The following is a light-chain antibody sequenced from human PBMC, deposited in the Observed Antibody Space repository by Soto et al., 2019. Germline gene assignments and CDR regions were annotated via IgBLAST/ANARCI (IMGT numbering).Light chain of an antibody. V-gene: IGKV3-20*01. CDR2: ATS. CDR3: QQYESSPWT. J-gene: IGKJ1*01. Sequence: EIVLTQSPATLSLSPGDTATLSCRASHSISRGYLAWHQQRPGQAPRLLIHATSTSATGIPTKFSGSRSGTDFTLTISSLESEDFAVYYCQQYESSPWTFGQGTKVEIK. CDR1: HSISRGY.